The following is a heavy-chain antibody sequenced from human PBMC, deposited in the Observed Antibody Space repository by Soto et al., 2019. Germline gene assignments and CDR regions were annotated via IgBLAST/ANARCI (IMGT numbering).Heavy chain of an antibody. CDR2: ISVYNGNT. J-gene: IGHJ4*02. V-gene: IGHV1-18*01. D-gene: IGHD2-8*01. CDR1: GYTFNSYG. CDR3: ARDGRNGGYPDY. Sequence: SVKVSCKASGYTFNSYGISWVRQAPGQGLEWMGWISVYNGNTNYAQKVQGRVTMTTDTSTSTAYMELRSLRPDDTAVYYCARDGRNGGYPDYWGQGTVVTVSS.